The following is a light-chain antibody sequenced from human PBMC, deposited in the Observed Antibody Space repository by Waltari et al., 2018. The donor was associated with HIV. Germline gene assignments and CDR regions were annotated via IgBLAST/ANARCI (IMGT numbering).Light chain of an antibody. Sequence: QSALTQPASVSGSPGQSISISCPGTSSAIGNYYVSWYQHHPGKAPKVIIYEVSNRPSGVSNRFSGSKSGNTASLTISGLLPEDEAYYFCSSYISSATPEFGGGTRLTVL. J-gene: IGLJ3*02. V-gene: IGLV2-14*01. CDR2: EVS. CDR3: SSYISSATPE. CDR1: SSAIGNYY.